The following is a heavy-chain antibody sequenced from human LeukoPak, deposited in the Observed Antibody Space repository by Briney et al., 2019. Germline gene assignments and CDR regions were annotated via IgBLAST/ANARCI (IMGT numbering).Heavy chain of an antibody. CDR2: INPSGGST. CDR3: VGVPLRNAFDI. D-gene: IGHD3-16*01. J-gene: IGHJ3*02. CDR1: GYTFTSYY. Sequence: ASVKVSCKASGYTFTSYYMHWVRQAPGQGLGWMGIINPSGGSTSYAQKFQGRVTMTRDTSTSTVYMELSSLRSEDTAVYYCVGVPLRNAFDIWGQGTMVTVSS. V-gene: IGHV1-46*01.